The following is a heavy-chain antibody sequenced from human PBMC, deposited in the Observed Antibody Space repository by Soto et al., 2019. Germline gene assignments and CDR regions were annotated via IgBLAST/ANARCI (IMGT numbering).Heavy chain of an antibody. V-gene: IGHV3-23*01. D-gene: IGHD6-19*01. CDR1: GFTFSSYA. Sequence: GGSLRLSCAASGFTFSSYAMNWVRQAPGKGLEWVSVISGSGDSTYYADSVKGRFTISRDNSKNTLYLQMNSLRAEDTAIYYCATRAVVDTIPYFDFWGQGTLVTVSS. CDR3: ATRAVVDTIPYFDF. CDR2: ISGSGDST. J-gene: IGHJ4*02.